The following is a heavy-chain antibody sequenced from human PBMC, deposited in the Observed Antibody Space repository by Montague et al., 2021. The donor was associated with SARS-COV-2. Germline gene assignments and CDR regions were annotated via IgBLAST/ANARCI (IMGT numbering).Heavy chain of an antibody. V-gene: IGHV4-59*01. J-gene: IGHJ4*02. CDR3: ARGLGANLDY. D-gene: IGHD1-26*01. CDR2: VFYTGLN. CDR1: RGFINNYY. Sequence: SETLSLTCTVSRGFINNYYWNWIRQSPDKGLEWIGFVFYTGLNKYNPSLESRVTIPLDTSGNQSSLRLTSVTAADTAVYFCARGLGANLDYWGQGILVTV.